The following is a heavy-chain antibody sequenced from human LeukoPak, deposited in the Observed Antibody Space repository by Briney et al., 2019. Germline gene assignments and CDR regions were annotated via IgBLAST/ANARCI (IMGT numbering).Heavy chain of an antibody. D-gene: IGHD3-3*01. CDR2: INPNSGGT. CDR3: ARDPHYDFWSGYYKSYYYYMDV. CDR1: VYTFTGYY. Sequence: ASVKVSCKACVYTFTGYYMHWVRQAPGQGLECMGWINPNSGGTHYAQKFQGRVTMTRDTSISTAYMELSRLRSDDTAVYYCARDPHYDFWSGYYKSYYYYMDVWGKGTTVTVSS. V-gene: IGHV1-2*02. J-gene: IGHJ6*03.